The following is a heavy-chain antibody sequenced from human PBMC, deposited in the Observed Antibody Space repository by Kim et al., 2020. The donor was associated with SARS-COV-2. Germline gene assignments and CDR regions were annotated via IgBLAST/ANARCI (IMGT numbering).Heavy chain of an antibody. Sequence: ASVKVSCKASGYTFKSYPIHWLRQAPGQRLEWMGWVNAANDKTKYSQKFQGRVTITRDTSANIAYMELSSLTSEDTAVYYCARDMNPTVYDYWGQGTLVTVSS. J-gene: IGHJ4*02. CDR3: ARDMNPTVYDY. D-gene: IGHD4-4*01. CDR1: GYTFKSYP. V-gene: IGHV1-3*01. CDR2: VNAANDKT.